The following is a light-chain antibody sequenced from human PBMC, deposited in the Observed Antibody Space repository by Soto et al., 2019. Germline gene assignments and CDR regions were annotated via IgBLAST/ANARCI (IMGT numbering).Light chain of an antibody. CDR1: QGISTH. CDR3: QQYDNLPIT. J-gene: IGKJ5*01. CDR2: DAS. V-gene: IGKV1-33*01. Sequence: DTQMTQSPSSLSASLGDRVTITCQASQGISTHLSWYQQKPRRAPKVLIYDASTLETGVPSRFSGRGSGTDFTFTISSLKPEDIATYYCQQYDNLPITFGQGTRLEIK.